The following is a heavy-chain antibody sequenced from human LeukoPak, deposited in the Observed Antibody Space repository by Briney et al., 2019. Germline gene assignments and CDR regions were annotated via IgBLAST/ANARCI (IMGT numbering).Heavy chain of an antibody. J-gene: IGHJ4*02. Sequence: PGGSLRLSCAASGFTFSSYWMSWVRQAPGKGLEWVAVILYDGRNKYYGDSVEGRFTISRDNSKNTVYLEMSSLRAEDTAVYYCARGDWGMYYFDYWGQGTLVTVSS. CDR1: GFTFSSYW. V-gene: IGHV3-30*03. CDR3: ARGDWGMYYFDY. CDR2: ILYDGRNK. D-gene: IGHD7-27*01.